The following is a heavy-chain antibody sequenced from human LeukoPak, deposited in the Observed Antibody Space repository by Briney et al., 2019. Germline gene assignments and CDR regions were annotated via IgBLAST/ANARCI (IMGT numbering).Heavy chain of an antibody. Sequence: GGSLRLSCAASGFTFSTYTMNWVRRAPGKGLEWVSSISSSSTYIYYADSVKGRFTISRDNAKNSLYLQMNSLRAEDTAVYYCASAGLSGWFYDFWGQGTLVTVSS. V-gene: IGHV3-21*01. J-gene: IGHJ4*02. CDR3: ASAGLSGWFYDF. CDR1: GFTFSTYT. CDR2: ISSSSTYI. D-gene: IGHD6-19*01.